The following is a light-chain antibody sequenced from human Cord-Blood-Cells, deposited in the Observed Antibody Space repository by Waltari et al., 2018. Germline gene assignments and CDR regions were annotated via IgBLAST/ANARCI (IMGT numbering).Light chain of an antibody. CDR1: QGISSY. Sequence: DIQLTQSPSFPSASVGDRVNTTCRASQGISSYLAWYQQKPGKAPKLLIYAACTLQSVVPSRFSGSGSGTEFTLTISSLQPEDFATYYCQQLNSYPPFTFGPGTKVDIK. CDR2: AAC. J-gene: IGKJ3*01. V-gene: IGKV1-9*01. CDR3: QQLNSYPPFT.